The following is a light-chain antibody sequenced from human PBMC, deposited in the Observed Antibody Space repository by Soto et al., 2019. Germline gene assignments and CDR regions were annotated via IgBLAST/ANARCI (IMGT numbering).Light chain of an antibody. CDR3: QQYGRSPPIP. J-gene: IGKJ5*01. V-gene: IGKV3-20*01. CDR1: QSVSSN. CDR2: GAS. Sequence: EVVMTKSPATLSESKRERATVSCRASQSVSSNLAWYQQKPGQAPRLLIYGASSRATGIPDRFSGSGSGTDFTLTISRLEPEDFAVYYCQQYGRSPPIPFGQGTLLEIK.